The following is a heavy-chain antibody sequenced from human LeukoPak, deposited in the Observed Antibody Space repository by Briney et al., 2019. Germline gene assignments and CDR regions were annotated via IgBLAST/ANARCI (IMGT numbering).Heavy chain of an antibody. Sequence: GASVKVSCKASGYTFTAYAIHWVRQAPGQTLEWLGWISAANGYAKYSPKLQGRVVITRDTSASTAYMELSSLTSEDKAVYYCAIRDGYRDYWGQGTLVSVSS. V-gene: IGHV1-3*01. J-gene: IGHJ4*02. D-gene: IGHD5-24*01. CDR1: GYTFTAYA. CDR2: ISAANGYA. CDR3: AIRDGYRDY.